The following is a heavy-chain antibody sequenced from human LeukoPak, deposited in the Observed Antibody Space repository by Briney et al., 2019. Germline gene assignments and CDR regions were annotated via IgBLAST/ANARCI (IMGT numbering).Heavy chain of an antibody. D-gene: IGHD1-26*01. Sequence: GGSLRLSCAASGFTFSSYSMNWVRQAPGKGLEWVSSISSSSSYIYYADSVKGRFTISRDNAKNSLYLQMNSLGAEDTAVYYCARDIGSRGPYYFDYWGQGTLVTVSS. J-gene: IGHJ4*02. CDR3: ARDIGSRGPYYFDY. V-gene: IGHV3-21*01. CDR2: ISSSSSYI. CDR1: GFTFSSYS.